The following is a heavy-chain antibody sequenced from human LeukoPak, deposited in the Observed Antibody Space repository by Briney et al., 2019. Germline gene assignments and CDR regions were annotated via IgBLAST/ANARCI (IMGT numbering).Heavy chain of an antibody. CDR1: GFTVSTYS. Sequence: GGSLRLSCTASGFTVSTYSMTWVRQAPGKGLEWLSLIYNGGTTYYADSVKGRFSISRDNSKNLLYLQMNSLRVEDTAVYYCARRGYGDYARFDYWGQGALVTVSS. V-gene: IGHV3-66*04. D-gene: IGHD4-17*01. CDR2: IYNGGTT. J-gene: IGHJ4*02. CDR3: ARRGYGDYARFDY.